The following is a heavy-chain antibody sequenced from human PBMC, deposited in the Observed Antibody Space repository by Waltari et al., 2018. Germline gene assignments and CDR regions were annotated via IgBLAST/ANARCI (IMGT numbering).Heavy chain of an antibody. CDR1: GFTFSRYG. V-gene: IGHV3-33*01. J-gene: IGHJ4*02. CDR2: IWYDGSNK. D-gene: IGHD6-19*01. Sequence: QVQLVESGGGVVQPGRSLRLSCAASGFTFSRYGMHWVRQAPGKGLEWVAVIWYDGSNKYYADSVKGRFTISRDNSKNTLYLQMNSLRAEDTAVYYCARDLAGSGWYGIFDYWGQGTLVTVSS. CDR3: ARDLAGSGWYGIFDY.